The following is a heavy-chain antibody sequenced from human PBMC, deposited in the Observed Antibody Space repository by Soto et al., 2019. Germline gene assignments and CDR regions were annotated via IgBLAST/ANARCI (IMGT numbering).Heavy chain of an antibody. CDR1: GFTFSNYA. CDR3: ARPSSGWENWFDP. V-gene: IGHV3-23*01. CDR2: ISGSGGTT. Sequence: PGGSLRLSCAASGFTFSNYAIAWVRQAPGKGLEWVSGISGSGGTTYYADSVKGRFTISRDNSKDTLHLQMNSLRDDDTAVYYCARPSSGWENWFDPWGQGTLVTVSS. D-gene: IGHD6-19*01. J-gene: IGHJ5*02.